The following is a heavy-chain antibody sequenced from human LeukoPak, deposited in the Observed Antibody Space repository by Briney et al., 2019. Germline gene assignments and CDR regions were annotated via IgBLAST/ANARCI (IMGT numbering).Heavy chain of an antibody. V-gene: IGHV1-2*02. CDR1: GYIFTGYY. CDR2: INPKNGDV. CDR3: ARTTSLGSQPSDY. J-gene: IGHJ4*02. Sequence: ASVKVSCKASGYIFTGYYMHWVRQAPGQGLEWMGWINPKNGDVNYAQKYQGRVTMTRDTSIWTAYMELSRLTSDDTAIYYCARTTSLGSQPSDYWGQGTLVTVSS. D-gene: IGHD3-10*01.